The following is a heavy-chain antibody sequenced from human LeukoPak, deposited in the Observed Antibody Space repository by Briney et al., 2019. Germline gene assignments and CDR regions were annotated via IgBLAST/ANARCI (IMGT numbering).Heavy chain of an antibody. V-gene: IGHV1-18*04. CDR3: ASAERCYGMDV. Sequence: ASVKLSCKVSGYILTSYAISWVRHAPGQGLEWMGWISAYNGNTNYAQKLQGRVTMTTDTSTSTAYMELRSLRSDDTAVYYCASAERCYGMDVWGKGTTVTVSS. D-gene: IGHD4-17*01. CDR2: ISAYNGNT. CDR1: GYILTSYA. J-gene: IGHJ6*04.